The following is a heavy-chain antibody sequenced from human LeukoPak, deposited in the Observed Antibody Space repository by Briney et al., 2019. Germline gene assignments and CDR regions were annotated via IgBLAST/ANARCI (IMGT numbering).Heavy chain of an antibody. D-gene: IGHD1-26*01. Sequence: GGSLRLSCAASGFTFSSYAMSWVRQAPGKGLEWVSAISGSGGSTYYADSVKGRFTISRDNSKNTLYLQMNSLRAEDTAVYYCAKTPENSGSYYDWRFDPWGQGTLVTVSS. V-gene: IGHV3-23*01. CDR1: GFTFSSYA. CDR2: ISGSGGST. J-gene: IGHJ5*02. CDR3: AKTPENSGSYYDWRFDP.